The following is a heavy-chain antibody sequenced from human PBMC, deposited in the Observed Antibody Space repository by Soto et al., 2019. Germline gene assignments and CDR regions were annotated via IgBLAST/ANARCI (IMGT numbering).Heavy chain of an antibody. V-gene: IGHV1-69*02. J-gene: IGHJ6*03. D-gene: IGHD1-26*01. CDR2: IIPILGIA. CDR1: GGTFSSYT. Sequence: ASVKVSCKASGGTFSSYTISWVRQAPGQGLEWMGRIIPILGIANYAQKFQGRVTITADKSTSTAYMELSSLRSEDTAVYYCATSRGSYYYMDVWGKGTTVTVSS. CDR3: ATSRGSYYYMDV.